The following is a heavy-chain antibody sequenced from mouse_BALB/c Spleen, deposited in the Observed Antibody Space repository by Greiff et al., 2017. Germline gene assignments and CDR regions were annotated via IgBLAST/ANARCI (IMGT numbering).Heavy chain of an antibody. J-gene: IGHJ2*01. CDR1: GYTFTDYA. Sequence: QVHVKQSGAELVRPGVSVKISCKGSGYTFTDYAMHWVKQSHAKSLEWIGVISTYYGDASYNQKFKGKATMTVDKSSSTAYMELARLTSEDSAIYYCARWGYGNYPHFDYWGQGTTLTVSS. D-gene: IGHD2-1*01. CDR2: ISTYYGDA. V-gene: IGHV1S137*01. CDR3: ARWGYGNYPHFDY.